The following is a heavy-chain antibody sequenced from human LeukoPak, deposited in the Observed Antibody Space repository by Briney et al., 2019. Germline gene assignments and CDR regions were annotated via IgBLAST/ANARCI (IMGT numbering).Heavy chain of an antibody. CDR2: IYYSGST. V-gene: IGHV4-59*01. CDR1: GGSISSYY. J-gene: IGHJ4*02. Sequence: KPSETLSLTCTVSGGSISSYYWSWIRQPPGQGLEWIGYIYYSGSTNYHPSLKSRITISVDTSKIQFSLTLSSVTAADTAVYYCARSYSSSWASFDYWGQGTLVTVSS. D-gene: IGHD6-13*01. CDR3: ARSYSSSWASFDY.